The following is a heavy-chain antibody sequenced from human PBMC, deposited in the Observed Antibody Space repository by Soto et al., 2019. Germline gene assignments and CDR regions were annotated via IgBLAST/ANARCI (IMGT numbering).Heavy chain of an antibody. D-gene: IGHD3-9*01. CDR3: VRDYYDNLTGPKPFDY. J-gene: IGHJ4*01. Sequence: ASVKVSCKASGYSFSNFAIHWVRQSPGQRLEWMGWINTGNGNTKYSQKLQGRVTITRDTSASTAYMEVSSLRSEDTAVYYCVRDYYDNLTGPKPFDYWG. V-gene: IGHV1-3*04. CDR1: GYSFSNFA. CDR2: INTGNGNT.